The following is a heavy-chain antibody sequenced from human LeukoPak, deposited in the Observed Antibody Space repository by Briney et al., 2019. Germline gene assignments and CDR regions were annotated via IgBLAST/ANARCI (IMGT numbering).Heavy chain of an antibody. Sequence: GGSLRLSCAASGFSFSRYSIIWVRQAPGKGLEWVSSISSSSSYIYYADSVKGRFTISRDNAKNSLYLQMNSLRAEDTAVYYCARERRPGIAAAGTGGDAFDIWGQGTMVTVSS. CDR2: ISSSSSYI. CDR3: ARERRPGIAAAGTGGDAFDI. D-gene: IGHD6-13*01. J-gene: IGHJ3*02. CDR1: GFSFSRYS. V-gene: IGHV3-21*01.